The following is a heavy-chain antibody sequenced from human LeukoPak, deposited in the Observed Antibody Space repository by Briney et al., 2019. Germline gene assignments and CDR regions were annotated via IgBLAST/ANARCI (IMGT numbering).Heavy chain of an antibody. Sequence: ASVRVSCTSSGYILTNYAITWVRQAPGQGLEWMGWISAYNGNTDYAQRFQGRVTMTTDTSTRTAYMDLRSLRSDDTAVYYCARGRLGVSGYKDYFDYWGQGTLVTVSS. V-gene: IGHV1-18*01. CDR3: ARGRLGVSGYKDYFDY. D-gene: IGHD1-14*01. J-gene: IGHJ4*02. CDR2: ISAYNGNT. CDR1: GYILTNYA.